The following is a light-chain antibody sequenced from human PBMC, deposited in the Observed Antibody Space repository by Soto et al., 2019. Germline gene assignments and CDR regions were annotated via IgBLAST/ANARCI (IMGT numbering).Light chain of an antibody. CDR1: QSVSSSY. V-gene: IGKV3-15*01. CDR2: GAS. Sequence: EIVLTQSPGTLSLSHGESATLSCRASQSVSSSYLAWYQQKPDQAPRLLMYGASTRADGIPARFTGSGSGTEFTLTISSLQSEDFAVYYCQQYHIWPPWTSGQGTKVDIK. J-gene: IGKJ1*01. CDR3: QQYHIWPPWT.